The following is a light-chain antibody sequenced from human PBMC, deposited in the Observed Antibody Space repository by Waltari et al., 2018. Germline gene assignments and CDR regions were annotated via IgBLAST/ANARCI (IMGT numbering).Light chain of an antibody. Sequence: QSALTQPAPVSGSPGQPITISCTGPSSAIGGYAFVSWYQQYPGMAPKLMIYEVTNRPSGVSGRFSGSKSGTTASLTISGLQPEDEADYYCTSYTTSTTVLFGGGTKVTVL. V-gene: IGLV2-14*01. CDR2: EVT. CDR1: SSAIGGYAF. CDR3: TSYTTSTTVL. J-gene: IGLJ3*02.